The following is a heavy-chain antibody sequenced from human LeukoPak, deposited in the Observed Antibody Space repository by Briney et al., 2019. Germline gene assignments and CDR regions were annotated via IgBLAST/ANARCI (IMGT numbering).Heavy chain of an antibody. Sequence: ASVKVSCKVSGYTLTELSMHWVRQAPGKGLEWMGGFDPEDGETIYAQKFQGRVTMTEDTSTDTAYMELSSLRSEDTAVYYCATGKQKLLYNWFDPWGQGTLVTVSS. J-gene: IGHJ5*02. D-gene: IGHD6-13*01. V-gene: IGHV1-24*01. CDR3: ATGKQKLLYNWFDP. CDR2: FDPEDGET. CDR1: GYTLTELS.